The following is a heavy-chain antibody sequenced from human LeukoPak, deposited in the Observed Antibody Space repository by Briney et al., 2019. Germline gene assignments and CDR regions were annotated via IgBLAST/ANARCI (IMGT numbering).Heavy chain of an antibody. V-gene: IGHV1-2*02. D-gene: IGHD3-9*01. CDR3: ARGDAASSLYDILTGYYTNARPYWFDP. Sequence: GASVKVSCKASGYTFTGYYMHWVRQAPGQGLEWMGWINPNSGGTNYAQKFQGRVTMTRNTSISTAYMELSSLRSEDTAVYYCARGDAASSLYDILTGYYTNARPYWFDPWGQGTLVTVSS. J-gene: IGHJ5*02. CDR1: GYTFTGYY. CDR2: INPNSGGT.